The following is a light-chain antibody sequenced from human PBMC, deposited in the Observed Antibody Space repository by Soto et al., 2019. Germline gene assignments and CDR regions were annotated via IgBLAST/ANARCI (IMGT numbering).Light chain of an antibody. CDR1: SSDVGAYNY. V-gene: IGLV2-8*01. J-gene: IGLJ1*01. CDR2: EVN. Sequence: QSVLTQPPSAYGSPGQSVTISCTGTSSDVGAYNYVSWYQQHPGKAPQLMIYEVNKRPSGVPDRFSGSKSGNTASLTVSGLQAEDEADYYCNSYAGSNSFVFGSGTKVTVL. CDR3: NSYAGSNSFV.